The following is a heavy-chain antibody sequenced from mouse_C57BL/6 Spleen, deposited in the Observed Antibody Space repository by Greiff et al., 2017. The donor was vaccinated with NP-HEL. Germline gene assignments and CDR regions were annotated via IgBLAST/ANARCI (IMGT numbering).Heavy chain of an antibody. CDR1: GYSFTDYN. V-gene: IGHV1-39*01. CDR2: INPNYGTT. J-gene: IGHJ2*01. D-gene: IGHD2-2*01. CDR3: SRSEGYGYDYFDY. Sequence: EVQLQQSGPELVKPGASVKISCKASGYSFTDYNMNWVKQSTGKSLEWIGVINPNYGTTSYNQKFKGKATLTVDQSSSTAYMQLNSLTSEDAAVYYCSRSEGYGYDYFDYWGQGTTLTVSS.